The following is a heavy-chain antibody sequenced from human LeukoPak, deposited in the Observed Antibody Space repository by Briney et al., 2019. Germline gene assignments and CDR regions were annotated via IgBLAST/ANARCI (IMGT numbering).Heavy chain of an antibody. D-gene: IGHD6-13*01. CDR1: GGSISSYY. V-gene: IGHV4-59*01. CDR3: AREGGYSSSWIDY. CDR2: IYYSGST. J-gene: IGHJ4*02. Sequence: PSETLSLTCTVSGGSISSYYWSWIRQPPGKGLEWVGYIYYSGSTNYNPSLKSRVTISVDTSKNQFSLKLSSVTAADTAVYYCAREGGYSSSWIDYWGQGTLVTVSS.